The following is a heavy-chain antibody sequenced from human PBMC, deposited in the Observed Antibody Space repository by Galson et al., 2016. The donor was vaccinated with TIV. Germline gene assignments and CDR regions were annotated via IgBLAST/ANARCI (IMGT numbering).Heavy chain of an antibody. CDR2: INPSDGGT. Sequence: SVKVSCKASGYTFTRYYMHWMRQAPGQGLEWMGVINPSDGGTIYAQRFQGRVTMTRDTSTSTVYMELISLRSDDTAMYYCARDLSPETTTPFDYWGQGTLVTVSS. J-gene: IGHJ4*02. CDR3: ARDLSPETTTPFDY. CDR1: GYTFTRYY. D-gene: IGHD4-17*01. V-gene: IGHV1-46*01.